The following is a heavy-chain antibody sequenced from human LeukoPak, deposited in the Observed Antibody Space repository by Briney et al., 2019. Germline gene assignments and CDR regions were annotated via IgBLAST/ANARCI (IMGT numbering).Heavy chain of an antibody. V-gene: IGHV4-34*01. J-gene: IGHJ5*02. CDR2: INHSGST. D-gene: IGHD2-21*02. Sequence: SETLSLTCAVYGGSFSGYYWSWIRQPPGKGLEWIGEINHSGSTNYNPSLKSRVTISVDTSKSQFSLKLSSVTAADTAVYYRARSKVPATGNWFDPWGQGTLVTVSS. CDR1: GGSFSGYY. CDR3: ARSKVPATGNWFDP.